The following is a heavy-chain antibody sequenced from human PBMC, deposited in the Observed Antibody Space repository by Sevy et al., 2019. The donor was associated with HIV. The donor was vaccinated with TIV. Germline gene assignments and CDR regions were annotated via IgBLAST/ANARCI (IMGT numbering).Heavy chain of an antibody. CDR1: GYSINRNTY. CDR2: VHHGGST. Sequence: SETLSLTCTVSGYSINRNTYWGWIRQPPGKGLEWLGSVHHGGSTYYNPSLKSRVTISTDTSKNQFSLKLNSVTAAEPAVYFGARDSSNYYDSGSHYKTNVAGSAWFDPWGQGTLVTVSS. D-gene: IGHD3-10*01. V-gene: IGHV4-38-2*02. CDR3: ARDSSNYYDSGSHYKTNVAGSAWFDP. J-gene: IGHJ5*02.